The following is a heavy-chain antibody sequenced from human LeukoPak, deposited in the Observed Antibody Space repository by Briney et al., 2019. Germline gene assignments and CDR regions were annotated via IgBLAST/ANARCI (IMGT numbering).Heavy chain of an antibody. CDR2: ISGSGGST. D-gene: IGHD2-21*01. V-gene: IGHV3-23*01. J-gene: IGHJ4*02. Sequence: GGSLRLSCAASGFTFSSYAMSWVRQAPGKGLEWVSAISGSGGSTYYADSVKGRFTISRDNSKNTLYLQMNSLRAEDTAVYYCARHLAGHFGGFYFDYWGQGTLVTVSS. CDR3: ARHLAGHFGGFYFDY. CDR1: GFTFSSYA.